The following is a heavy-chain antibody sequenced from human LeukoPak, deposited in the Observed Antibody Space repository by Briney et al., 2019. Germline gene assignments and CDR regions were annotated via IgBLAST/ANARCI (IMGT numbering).Heavy chain of an antibody. CDR3: ARVLWSGELMDAFDI. CDR1: GGSISSYY. D-gene: IGHD3-10*01. Sequence: SETLSLTCTVSGGSISSYYWSWIRQPPGKGLEWIGYIYYSGSTNYNPSLKSRVTISVDTSKNQFSLKLSSVTAADTAVYYCARVLWSGELMDAFDIWGQGTMVTVSS. J-gene: IGHJ3*02. V-gene: IGHV4-59*01. CDR2: IYYSGST.